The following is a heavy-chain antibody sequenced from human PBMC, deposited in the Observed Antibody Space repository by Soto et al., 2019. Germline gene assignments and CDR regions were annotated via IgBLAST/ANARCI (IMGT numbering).Heavy chain of an antibody. Sequence: ASVKVSCKASGGTFSSYTISWVRQAPGQGLEWMGRIIPILDIANYAQKFQGRVTITADKSTSTAYMELSSLRSEDTAVYYCARDPLLTSSGVAYFDYWGQGTLVTVSS. CDR3: ARDPLLTSSGVAYFDY. V-gene: IGHV1-69*04. D-gene: IGHD3-3*01. CDR2: IIPILDIA. J-gene: IGHJ4*02. CDR1: GGTFSSYT.